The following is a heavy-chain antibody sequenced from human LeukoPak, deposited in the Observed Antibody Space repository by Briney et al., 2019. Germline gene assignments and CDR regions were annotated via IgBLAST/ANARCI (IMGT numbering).Heavy chain of an antibody. J-gene: IGHJ4*02. CDR1: GYTFTGYY. V-gene: IGHV1-2*02. Sequence: GESLKISCKASGYTFTGYYMHWVRQAPGQGLEWMGWINPNSGGTNYAQKFQGRVTMTRDTSISTAYMELSRLRSDDTAVYYCARAGYGDFPYYFDYWGQGTLVTVSS. CDR3: ARAGYGDFPYYFDY. D-gene: IGHD4-17*01. CDR2: INPNSGGT.